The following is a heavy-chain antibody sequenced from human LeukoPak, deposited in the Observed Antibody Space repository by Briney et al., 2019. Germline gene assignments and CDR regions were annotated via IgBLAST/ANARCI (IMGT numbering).Heavy chain of an antibody. J-gene: IGHJ6*03. V-gene: IGHV4-59*01. CDR2: IYYSGST. D-gene: IGHD1/OR15-1a*01. CDR1: GGSISSYY. Sequence: SETLSLTCTVSGGSISSYYWSWIRQPPGKGLEWIGYIYYSGSTNYNPFLKSRVTISVDTSKNQFSLKLSSVTAADTAVYYCARAFRHRNNNYYYYYYMDVWGKGTTVTVSS. CDR3: ARAFRHRNNNYYYYYYMDV.